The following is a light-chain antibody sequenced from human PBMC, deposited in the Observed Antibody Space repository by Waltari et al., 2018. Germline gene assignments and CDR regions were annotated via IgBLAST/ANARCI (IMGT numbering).Light chain of an antibody. CDR2: CAS. Sequence: EIAMTQSPATLSVSPGERATLSCRASQSVSSNLAWYQQQPGQAPRLLIYCASTRAPGIPARVSGSGSGTEFTITISSLQSEDFAVYYCQQYNNWPPSWTFGQGTKVEIK. V-gene: IGKV3-15*01. J-gene: IGKJ1*01. CDR3: QQYNNWPPSWT. CDR1: QSVSSN.